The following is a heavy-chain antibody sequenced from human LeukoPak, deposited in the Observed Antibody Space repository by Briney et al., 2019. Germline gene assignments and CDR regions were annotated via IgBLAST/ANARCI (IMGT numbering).Heavy chain of an antibody. J-gene: IGHJ4*02. D-gene: IGHD6-13*01. CDR2: ISSSSSYI. CDR3: ARGSGGAAAGSDY. Sequence: GGSLRLSCAASGFTFSSYSMNWVRQAPGKGLEWVSSISSSSSYIYYADSVKGRFTISRDNAKNSLYLQMNSLRAEDTAVYYCARGSGGAAAGSDYWGQGILVTVSS. CDR1: GFTFSSYS. V-gene: IGHV3-21*01.